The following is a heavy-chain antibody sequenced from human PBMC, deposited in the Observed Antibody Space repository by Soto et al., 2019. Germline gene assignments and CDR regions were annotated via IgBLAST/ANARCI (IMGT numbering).Heavy chain of an antibody. CDR1: GFTFSSYS. CDR3: ARDLRGTYYYDSSGYWVFDY. V-gene: IGHV3-21*01. CDR2: ISSSSSYI. D-gene: IGHD3-22*01. Sequence: GGSLRLSCAASGFTFSSYSMNWVRQAPGKGLEWVSSISSSSSYIYYADSVKGRFTISRDNAKNSLYLQMNSLRAEDTAVYYCARDLRGTYYYDSSGYWVFDYWGQGTLVTVSS. J-gene: IGHJ4*02.